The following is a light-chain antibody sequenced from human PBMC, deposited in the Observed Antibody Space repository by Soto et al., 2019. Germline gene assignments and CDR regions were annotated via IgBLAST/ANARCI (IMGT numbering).Light chain of an antibody. J-gene: IGKJ3*01. CDR2: GAS. CDR3: QQYGSSPFT. Sequence: EIVLKQSPGTLSLSPGERATLSCRASQSVSSSYLVWYQQKPGQAPRLIIYGASSRATGIPDRFSGSGSGTDFTLTISRLEPEDFAVYYCQQYGSSPFTFGPGTKVDIK. V-gene: IGKV3-20*01. CDR1: QSVSSSY.